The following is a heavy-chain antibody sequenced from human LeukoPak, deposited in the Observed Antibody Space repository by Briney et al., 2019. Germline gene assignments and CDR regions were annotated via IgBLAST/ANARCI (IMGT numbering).Heavy chain of an antibody. V-gene: IGHV4-59*01. CDR2: IYYSGST. CDR3: ARDNWNYGSSMDV. CDR1: GGSISSYY. D-gene: IGHD1-7*01. J-gene: IGHJ6*02. Sequence: SETLSLTCTVSGGSISSYYWSWIRQPPGKGLEWIGYIYYSGSTNYNPSLKSRVTISVDTSKNQFSLKLSSVTAADTAVYYCARDNWNYGSSMDVWGQGATATVSS.